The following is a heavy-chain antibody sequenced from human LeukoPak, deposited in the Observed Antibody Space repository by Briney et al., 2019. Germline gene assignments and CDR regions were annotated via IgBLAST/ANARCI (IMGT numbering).Heavy chain of an antibody. V-gene: IGHV4-61*02. CDR2: NYTSGST. CDR1: GGSISSGSYY. CDR3: VRAFGFPDAFDI. D-gene: IGHD3-16*01. Sequence: SETLSLTCTVSGGSISSGSYYWSWIRQPAGKGLEWIGRNYTSGSTNSNPSLKSRVTISVDTSKNQFSLKLSSVTAADTAVYYCVRAFGFPDAFDIWGQGTMVTVSS. J-gene: IGHJ3*02.